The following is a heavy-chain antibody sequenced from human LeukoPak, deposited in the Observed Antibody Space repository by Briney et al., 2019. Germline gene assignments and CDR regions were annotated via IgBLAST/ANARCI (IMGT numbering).Heavy chain of an antibody. CDR3: ARHIRDDYRTLDP. J-gene: IGHJ5*02. Sequence: GESLKISCKGSGYSFTNYWIGWVRQMPGKGLEWMGIIYPDDSDTRYSPSFRGQVTISVDKSISTAYLQWSSLKASDSAMYYCARHIRDDYRTLDPWGQGTLVTVSS. V-gene: IGHV5-51*01. CDR1: GYSFTNYW. D-gene: IGHD5-24*01. CDR2: IYPDDSDT.